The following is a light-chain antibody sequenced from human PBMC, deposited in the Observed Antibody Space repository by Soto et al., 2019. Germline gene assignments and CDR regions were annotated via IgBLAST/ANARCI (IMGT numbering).Light chain of an antibody. CDR3: QHYNSWPRT. V-gene: IGKV3-15*01. Sequence: EIVMTQSPVILSVSPGERATLSCRASQSVGTNLAWYQQKPGQAPRLLISGAATRATGIPARFSGRGSGTEFTLTVSSLQSEDFEVYYCQHYNSWPRTFGQGTKVDIK. CDR2: GAA. CDR1: QSVGTN. J-gene: IGKJ1*01.